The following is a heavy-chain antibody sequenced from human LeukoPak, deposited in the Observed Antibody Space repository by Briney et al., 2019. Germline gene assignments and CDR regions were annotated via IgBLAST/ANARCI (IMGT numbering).Heavy chain of an antibody. CDR2: IYHSGSS. V-gene: IGHV4-31*01. CDR3: ARAIVVAGLRFDY. CDR1: GGSISSGDYY. Sequence: PSQTLSLTCTVSGGSISSGDYYWSWIRQYPGKGLEWIGYIYHSGSSYYNPSLMSQVTMSIDTSKNQFSLKLGSVTAADTAVYYCARAIVVAGLRFDYWGQGTLVTVSS. D-gene: IGHD2-15*01. J-gene: IGHJ4*02.